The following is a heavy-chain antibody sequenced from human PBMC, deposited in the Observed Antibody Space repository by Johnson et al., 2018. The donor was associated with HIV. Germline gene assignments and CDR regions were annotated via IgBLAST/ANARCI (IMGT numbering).Heavy chain of an antibody. CDR3: ARVRAGRENAFDI. V-gene: IGHV3-66*01. CDR2: IYSGGST. J-gene: IGHJ3*02. Sequence: EVQLVESGGGLVHPGGSLRLSCAASGFTVSSNYMSWVRQAPGKGLEWVSVIYSGGSTYYADSVKGRFTISRDNSKNTLSLQMNSPRVDDTAIYYCARVRAGRENAFDIWGQGTMVTVSS. CDR1: GFTVSSNY. D-gene: IGHD1-26*01.